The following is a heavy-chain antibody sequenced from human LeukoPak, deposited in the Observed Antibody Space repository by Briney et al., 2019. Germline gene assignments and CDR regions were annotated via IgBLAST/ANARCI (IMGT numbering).Heavy chain of an antibody. V-gene: IGHV4-59*08. CDR2: IYYSGAT. CDR3: AARIAAAGTLDY. D-gene: IGHD6-13*01. Sequence: SETLSLTCTVSGDSFSNYYWSWIRQPPGKGLEWIGYIYYSGATNYNPSLKSRVTISIDTSKNQFSLKLNSVTAADTAVYYCAARIAAAGTLDYWGQGTLVTVSS. J-gene: IGHJ4*02. CDR1: GDSFSNYY.